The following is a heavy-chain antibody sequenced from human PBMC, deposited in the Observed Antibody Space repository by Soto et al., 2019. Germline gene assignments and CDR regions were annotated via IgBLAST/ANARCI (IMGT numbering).Heavy chain of an antibody. J-gene: IGHJ4*02. D-gene: IGHD1-26*01. CDR2: ISGSGGST. V-gene: IGHV3-23*01. CDR3: AKDYKVDEWELLFFDY. Sequence: PGGSLRLSCAASGFTFSSYAMSWVRQAPGKGLEWVSAISGSGGSTYYADSVKGRFTISRDNSKNTLYLQMNSLRAEDTAVYYCAKDYKVDEWELLFFDYWGQGTLVTVSS. CDR1: GFTFSSYA.